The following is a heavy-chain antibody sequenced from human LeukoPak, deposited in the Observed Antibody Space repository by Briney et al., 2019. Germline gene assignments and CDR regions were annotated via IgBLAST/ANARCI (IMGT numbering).Heavy chain of an antibody. CDR2: IRSSSSYI. V-gene: IGHV3-21*01. CDR3: ARDYYDSSGSIWYFDL. Sequence: GGSLRLSCAASGFTFSSYAMSWVRQAPGKGLEWVSSIRSSSSYIYYADSVKGRFTISRDNAKNSLYLQMNSLRAEDTAVYYCARDYYDSSGSIWYFDLWGRGTLVTVSS. D-gene: IGHD3-22*01. J-gene: IGHJ2*01. CDR1: GFTFSSYA.